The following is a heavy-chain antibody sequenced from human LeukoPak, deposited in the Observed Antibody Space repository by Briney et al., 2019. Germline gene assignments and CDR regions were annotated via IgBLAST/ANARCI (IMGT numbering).Heavy chain of an antibody. D-gene: IGHD1-26*01. Sequence: SQTLSLTCTVSGGSISSGGYYWSWIRQHPGKGLEWIGYIYYSGSTYYNPSLKSRVTISVDTSKNQFSLKLSSVTAADTAVYYCARVSIVVTAFDIWGQGTMVTVSS. CDR2: IYYSGST. CDR1: GGSISSGGYY. J-gene: IGHJ3*02. V-gene: IGHV4-31*03. CDR3: ARVSIVVTAFDI.